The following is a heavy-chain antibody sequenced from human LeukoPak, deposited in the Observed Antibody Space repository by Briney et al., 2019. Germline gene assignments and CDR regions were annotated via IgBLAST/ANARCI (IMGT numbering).Heavy chain of an antibody. Sequence: ASMKVSCKASGYTFTDYAMNWVRQAPGQGLEWMGWINTKTGKPRYAQGFTGRFVFSLDTSVSTAYLQISSLEAEDTAVYYCARGHLDYGGYSWGQGTLVTVSS. CDR1: GYTFTDYA. CDR3: ARGHLDYGGYS. D-gene: IGHD5-12*01. J-gene: IGHJ4*02. V-gene: IGHV7-4-1*02. CDR2: INTKTGKP.